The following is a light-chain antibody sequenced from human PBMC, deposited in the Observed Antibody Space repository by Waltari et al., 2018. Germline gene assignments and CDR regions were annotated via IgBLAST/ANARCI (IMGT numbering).Light chain of an antibody. CDR1: QDISNH. CDR2: DAS. V-gene: IGKV1-33*01. J-gene: IGKJ2*01. CDR3: QQYDQPPYT. Sequence: DIKMTKSSSSPSASFGDRVTITCQASQDISNHLNWYQQKAGKAPSLLIYDASTLEAGVPFRFSGSGSGTAFTLTISSLQPEDIATYYCQQYDQPPYTFGQGTKLEI.